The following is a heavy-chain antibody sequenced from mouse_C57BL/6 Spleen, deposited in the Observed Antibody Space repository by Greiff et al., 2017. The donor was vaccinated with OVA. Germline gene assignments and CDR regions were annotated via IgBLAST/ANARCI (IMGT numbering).Heavy chain of an antibody. V-gene: IGHV5-17*01. Sequence: EVKVVESGGGLVKPGGSLKLSCAASGFTFSDYGMHWVRQAPEKGLEWVAYISSGSSTIYYADTVKGRFTISRDNAKNPLFLQMTSLRSEDTAMYYCARSGTLDYAMDYWGQGTSVTVSS. CDR2: ISSGSSTI. CDR1: GFTFSDYG. CDR3: ARSGTLDYAMDY. J-gene: IGHJ4*01. D-gene: IGHD4-1*01.